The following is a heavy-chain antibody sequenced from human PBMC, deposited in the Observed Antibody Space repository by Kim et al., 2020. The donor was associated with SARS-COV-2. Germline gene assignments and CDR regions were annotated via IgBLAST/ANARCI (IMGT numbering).Heavy chain of an antibody. CDR3: AKDDCSSTSCWDFDY. CDR2: ISGSAGST. CDR1: AFTFSSYA. J-gene: IGHJ4*02. Sequence: GGSLRLSCAASAFTFSSYAMGWVRQAPGKGLEWVSAISGSAGSTYYADSVKGRFTISRDNSKNTLYLQMNSLRAEDTAVYYCAKDDCSSTSCWDFDYWGQGTLVPVPS. D-gene: IGHD2-2*01. V-gene: IGHV3-23*01.